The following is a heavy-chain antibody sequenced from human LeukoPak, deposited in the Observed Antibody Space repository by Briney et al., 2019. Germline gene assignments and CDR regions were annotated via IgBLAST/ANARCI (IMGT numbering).Heavy chain of an antibody. J-gene: IGHJ3*02. D-gene: IGHD4-17*01. CDR1: GGSISSGSYY. V-gene: IGHV4-61*02. CDR2: IYTSGST. Sequence: KPSQTLSLTCTVSGGSISSGSYYWSWIRQPAGKGLEWIGRIYTSGSTNYNPSLKSRVTISVDTSKNQFSLKLSSVTAADTAVYYCARDIYGDYDAFDIWGQGTMVTVSS. CDR3: ARDIYGDYDAFDI.